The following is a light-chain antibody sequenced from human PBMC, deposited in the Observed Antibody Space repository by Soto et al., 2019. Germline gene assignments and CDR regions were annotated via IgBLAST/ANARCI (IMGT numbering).Light chain of an antibody. CDR3: LQYHSYPLT. V-gene: IGKV1-17*01. J-gene: IGKJ1*01. CDR2: AAS. CDR1: QAIGTD. Sequence: IQMTQSPSSLSASLGDRVTITCRASQAIGTDLGWYQQKPGKAPKRLIYAASSLQSGAPPRFSGSGSGTDFTLKISSLQYEDCATYFCLQYHSYPLTFGHGTRVAI.